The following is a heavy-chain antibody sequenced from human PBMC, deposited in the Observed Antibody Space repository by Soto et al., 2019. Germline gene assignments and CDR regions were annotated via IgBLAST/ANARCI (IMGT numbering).Heavy chain of an antibody. CDR2: INAGNGNT. D-gene: IGHD2-2*01. CDR3: AREMPHSEKGAIDF. J-gene: IGHJ4*02. CDR1: GYTFTSYS. V-gene: IGHV1-3*01. Sequence: ASVKVSCKASGYTFTSYSMHWVRQAPGQRLEWMGWINAGNGNTKYSQKFQGRVTITRDTSASTAYMELSSLRSEDTAVYYCAREMPHSEKGAIDFWGKRTLVTVST.